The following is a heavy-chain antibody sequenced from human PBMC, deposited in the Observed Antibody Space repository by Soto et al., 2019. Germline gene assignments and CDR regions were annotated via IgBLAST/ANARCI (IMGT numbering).Heavy chain of an antibody. CDR2: IVVGSGNT. V-gene: IGHV1-58*01. CDR3: ARDTLSRYRGWAAFGYYDNSGYSWGFDY. CDR1: GFTFTSSA. D-gene: IGHD3-22*01. J-gene: IGHJ4*02. Sequence: QMQLVQSGPEVKKPATSGMVSCKASGFTFTSSAVQWVRQARGQRLEWIGWIVVGSGNTNYAQKFQERVTLTRDRSTSTDYLERSRLRSEDTHVYYCARDTLSRYRGWAAFGYYDNSGYSWGFDYWGQRTLVTVSS.